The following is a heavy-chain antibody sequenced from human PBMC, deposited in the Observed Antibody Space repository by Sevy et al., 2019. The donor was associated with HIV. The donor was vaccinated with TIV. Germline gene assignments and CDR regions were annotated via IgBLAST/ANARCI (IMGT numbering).Heavy chain of an antibody. CDR3: ARRGGLTDEGFDI. CDR2: ISNSPSYI. Sequence: GGSLRLSCAASGYTFISFTMNWVRQAPGKGLEWVSSISNSPSYIYYADSVKGRFTISRDNAKNALYLQMDSLRVEDAAVSYCARRGGLTDEGFDIWCQGTMVTVSS. D-gene: IGHD3-16*01. CDR1: GYTFISFT. J-gene: IGHJ3*02. V-gene: IGHV3-21*01.